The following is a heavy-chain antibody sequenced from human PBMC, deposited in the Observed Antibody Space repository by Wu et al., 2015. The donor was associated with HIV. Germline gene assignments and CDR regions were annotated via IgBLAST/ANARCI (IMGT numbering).Heavy chain of an antibody. D-gene: IGHD5-18*01. Sequence: QLVQSGAEVKKPGSSVKVSCKASGGTFSYSAIAWVRQAPGQGLEWMGRIIPIFGKTNYAQKFQGRVTITADESSTTAYMELSSLRSEDTAVYYCATPSFLRGYSYGDWGQGTLVTVSS. CDR1: GGTFSYSA. CDR3: ATPSFLRGYSYGD. V-gene: IGHV1-69*13. CDR2: IIPIFGKT. J-gene: IGHJ4*02.